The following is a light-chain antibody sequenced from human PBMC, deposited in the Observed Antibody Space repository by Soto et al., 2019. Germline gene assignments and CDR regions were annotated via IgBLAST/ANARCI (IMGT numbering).Light chain of an antibody. CDR2: DAS. J-gene: IGKJ5*01. CDR1: QSVRSY. Sequence: EIVLTQSPATLSLSPGERATLSCRASQSVRSYLAWYQQKPGQAPRLLISDASNRATGIPARFSGSGSGTDFTLTISSLEPEDFAVYYCQQRSNWPRTFGQRTRLEI. CDR3: QQRSNWPRT. V-gene: IGKV3-11*01.